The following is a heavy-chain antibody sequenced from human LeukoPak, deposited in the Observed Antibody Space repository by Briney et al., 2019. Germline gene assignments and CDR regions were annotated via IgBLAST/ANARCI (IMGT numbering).Heavy chain of an antibody. CDR2: INPNSGGT. CDR3: ARDPGRGAFDI. Sequence: GASVKVSCKASGYSFTDYYKHWVRQAPGQGLEWMGWINPNSGGTNYAQKFQGRVTMTRDTSISTAYMELSRLRSDDTAVYYCARDPGRGAFDIWGQGTMVTVSS. D-gene: IGHD2-15*01. CDR1: GYSFTDYY. V-gene: IGHV1-2*02. J-gene: IGHJ3*02.